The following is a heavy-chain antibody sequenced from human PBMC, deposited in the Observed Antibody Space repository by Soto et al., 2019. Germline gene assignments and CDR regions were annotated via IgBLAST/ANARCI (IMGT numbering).Heavy chain of an antibody. CDR2: ISYDESDK. CDR1: GFTFTNNA. J-gene: IGHJ6*02. V-gene: IGHV3-30*18. Sequence: QGPMVESGGGVVQPWRALGLSSSASGFTFTNNAMHCFRQTLGKGLEWVAAISYDESDKKYASPVKPRFTVSRDNVKNNLSLQMNSLRPDDTAVYYCANDSVSQLIDNCFYYGRDVWGQETTVTVSS. D-gene: IGHD1-20*01. CDR3: ANDSVSQLIDNCFYYGRDV.